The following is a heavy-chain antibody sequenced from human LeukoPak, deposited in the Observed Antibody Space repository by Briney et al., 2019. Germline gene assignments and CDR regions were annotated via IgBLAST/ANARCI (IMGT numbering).Heavy chain of an antibody. CDR3: ARGAVPFYYDSSGPPDY. V-gene: IGHV1-69*04. J-gene: IGHJ4*02. Sequence: ASVKVSCKASGGTFSSYAISWVRQAPGQGLEWMGRIIPILGIANYAQKFQGRVTITADKSTSTAYMELSSLRSEDTAVYYCARGAVPFYYDSSGPPDYWGQGTLVTVSS. CDR1: GGTFSSYA. D-gene: IGHD3-22*01. CDR2: IIPILGIA.